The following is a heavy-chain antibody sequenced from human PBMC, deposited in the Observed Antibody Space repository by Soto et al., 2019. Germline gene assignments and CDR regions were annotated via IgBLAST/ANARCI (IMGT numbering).Heavy chain of an antibody. D-gene: IGHD2-2*01. CDR3: ERATPAGSADF. CDR1: GGSNIRDGYY. CDR2: ISYSGSS. J-gene: IGHJ4*02. V-gene: IGHV4-31*03. Sequence: SETLSLTCTVSGGSNIRDGYYWSWIRQHPGKGLEWIAYISYSGSSYSNPSLKSRVTISADTSKNQFSLRLTSVTAADTAVYFCERATPAGSADFWGQGTLVTVSS.